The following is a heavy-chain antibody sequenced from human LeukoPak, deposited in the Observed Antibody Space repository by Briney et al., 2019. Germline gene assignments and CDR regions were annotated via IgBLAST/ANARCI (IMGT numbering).Heavy chain of an antibody. J-gene: IGHJ3*02. Sequence: SETLSLTCTVSGGSISSYYWSWIRQPPGKGLEWIGYIYHSGSTNYNPSLKSRVTISVDTSKNQFSLKLSSVTAADTAVYYCARDNGGNSVDIWGQGTMVTVSS. CDR2: IYHSGST. D-gene: IGHD4-23*01. V-gene: IGHV4-59*01. CDR1: GGSISSYY. CDR3: ARDNGGNSVDI.